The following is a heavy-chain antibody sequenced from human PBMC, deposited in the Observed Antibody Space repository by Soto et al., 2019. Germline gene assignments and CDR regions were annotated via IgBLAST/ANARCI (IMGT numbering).Heavy chain of an antibody. CDR2: INHSGST. V-gene: IGHV4-34*01. D-gene: IGHD1-26*01. CDR3: ARGRGSVDY. Sequence: SEILSLTCAVYGGSFSGYYWSWIRQPPGKGLEWIGEINHSGSTNYNPSLKSRVTISVDTSKNQFSLKLSSVTAADTAVYYCARGRGSVDYWGQGTLVTVSS. J-gene: IGHJ4*02. CDR1: GGSFSGYY.